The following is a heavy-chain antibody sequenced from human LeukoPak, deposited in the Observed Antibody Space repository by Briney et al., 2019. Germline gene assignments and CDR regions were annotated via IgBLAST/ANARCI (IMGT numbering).Heavy chain of an antibody. Sequence: SDTLSLTCTVYGGSFGGYSWSWVRQPPGKGLEWIGEINHGGSTNYNPSLKGRVTISLDTSKSQFSLELSSVTAADTAVHYCARVRYSRGSGYYYYYGMDIWGQGTTVTVSS. CDR3: ARVRYSRGSGYYYYYGMDI. CDR2: INHGGST. D-gene: IGHD3-9*01. CDR1: GGSFGGYS. J-gene: IGHJ6*02. V-gene: IGHV4-34*01.